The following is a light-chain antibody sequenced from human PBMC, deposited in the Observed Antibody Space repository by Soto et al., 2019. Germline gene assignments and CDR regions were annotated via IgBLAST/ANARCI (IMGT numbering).Light chain of an antibody. CDR2: EVT. CDR3: SSFTSRFTFV. V-gene: IGLV2-8*01. J-gene: IGLJ1*01. Sequence: QSVLTQPPSASGSPGQSVAISCTGTSSDVGGYNYVSWYQQHPGKAPKLMISEVTNRPSGVSDRFSGSKSGNTASLTISGLQAEDEADYYCSSFTSRFTFVFGTGTKLTVL. CDR1: SSDVGGYNY.